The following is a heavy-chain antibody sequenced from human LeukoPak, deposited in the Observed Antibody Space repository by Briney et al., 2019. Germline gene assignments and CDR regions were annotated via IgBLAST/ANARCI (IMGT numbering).Heavy chain of an antibody. CDR2: INHSGST. J-gene: IGHJ6*03. D-gene: IGHD3-10*01. CDR3: ARGRVVYYYGSGSRYYMDV. CDR1: GGSFSGYY. Sequence: PSETLSLTCAVYGGSFSGYYWSWIRQPPWKGLEWIGEINHSGSTNYNPSLKSRVTISVDTSKNQFSLKLSSVTAADTAVYYCARGRVVYYYGSGSRYYMDVWGKGTTVTISS. V-gene: IGHV4-34*01.